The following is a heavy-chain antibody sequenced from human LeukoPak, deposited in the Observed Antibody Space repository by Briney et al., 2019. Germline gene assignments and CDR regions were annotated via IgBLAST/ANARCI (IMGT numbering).Heavy chain of an antibody. CDR3: AKGHLDFDY. CDR1: GFTFSSYG. J-gene: IGHJ4*02. CDR2: IWYDGSNK. V-gene: IGHV3-33*06. Sequence: GGSLRLSCAASGFTFSSYGMHWVRQAPGKGLEWVAVIWYDGSNKYYADSVKGRSTISRDNSKNTLYLQMNSLRAEDTAVYYCAKGHLDFDYWGQGTLVTVSS.